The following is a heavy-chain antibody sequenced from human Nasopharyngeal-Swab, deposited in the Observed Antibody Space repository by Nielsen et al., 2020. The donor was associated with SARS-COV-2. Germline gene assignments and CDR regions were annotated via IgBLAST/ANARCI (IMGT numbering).Heavy chain of an antibody. V-gene: IGHV5-51*01. Sequence: KVSCKGSGYSFTSYWIGWVRQMPGKGLEWMGIIYPGDSDTRYSPSFQGQVTISADKSISTAYLQWSSLKASDTAMYYCAREGTRYYYDSSGYYYWGQGTLVTVSS. CDR3: AREGTRYYYDSSGYYY. CDR2: IYPGDSDT. D-gene: IGHD3-22*01. CDR1: GYSFTSYW. J-gene: IGHJ4*02.